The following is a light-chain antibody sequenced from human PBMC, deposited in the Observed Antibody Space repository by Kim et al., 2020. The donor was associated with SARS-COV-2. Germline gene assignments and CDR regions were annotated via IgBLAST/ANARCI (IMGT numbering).Light chain of an antibody. J-gene: IGLJ3*02. V-gene: IGLV1-44*01. CDR1: SSNIGSNN. CDR2: SNN. Sequence: ELTQPPSASGTPGQRVTISCSGSSSNIGSNNVVWYQQLPGAAPNLLIYSNNQRPSGIPDRFSCSRSGTSASLAISGLQSGDEADYYCAVWDDSLKQGVFGGGTQLTVL. CDR3: AVWDDSLKQGV.